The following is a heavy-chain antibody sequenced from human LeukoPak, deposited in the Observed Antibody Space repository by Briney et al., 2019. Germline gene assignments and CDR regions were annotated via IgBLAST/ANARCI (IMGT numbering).Heavy chain of an antibody. V-gene: IGHV1-69*05. CDR3: ARVDRYHYYLDV. J-gene: IGHJ6*03. Sequence: SVKVSCKASGGTFSSYSITWVRQAPGQGLEWMGGIMPLFNTANYAQQFQGRVTITTDESASTAYMELSSLRFEDTAMYYCARVDRYHYYLDVWGKGTTVTVSS. CDR2: IMPLFNTA. CDR1: GGTFSSYS.